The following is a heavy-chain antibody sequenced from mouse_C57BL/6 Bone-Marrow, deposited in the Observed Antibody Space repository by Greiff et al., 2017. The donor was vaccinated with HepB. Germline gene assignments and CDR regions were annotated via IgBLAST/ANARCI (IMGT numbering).Heavy chain of an antibody. V-gene: IGHV1-18*01. CDR3: ARHYGSSPYYFDD. Sequence: EVQLQQSGPELVKPGASVKIPCKASGYTFTDYNMDWVKQSHGKSLEWIGDINPNNGGTIYNQKFKGKATLTVDKSSSTAYMELRSLTSEDTAVYYCARHYGSSPYYFDDWGQGTTLTVSS. CDR2: INPNNGGT. CDR1: GYTFTDYN. D-gene: IGHD1-1*01. J-gene: IGHJ2*01.